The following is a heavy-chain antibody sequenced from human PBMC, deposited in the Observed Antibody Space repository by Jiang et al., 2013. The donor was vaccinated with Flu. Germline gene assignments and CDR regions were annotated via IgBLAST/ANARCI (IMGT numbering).Heavy chain of an antibody. J-gene: IGHJ6*04. CDR2: VYYSGNT. V-gene: IGHV4-59*08. D-gene: IGHD2-15*01. Sequence: NVSGGSFSNYYWNWIRQPPGKGLEWIGYVYYSGNTNYNPSLKSRVTISVDTSKNQASLKLSSVTATDTAVYYCARRGVAASKTIYYYYGMEVWGKGTTVTVSS. CDR1: GGSFSNYY. CDR3: ARRGVAASKTIYYYYGMEV.